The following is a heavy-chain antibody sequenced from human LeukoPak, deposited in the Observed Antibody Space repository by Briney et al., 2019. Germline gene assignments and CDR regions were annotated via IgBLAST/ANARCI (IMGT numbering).Heavy chain of an antibody. J-gene: IGHJ6*03. D-gene: IGHD3-10*01. CDR1: GGSISRYY. Sequence: SETLSLTCIVSGGSISRYYWSWIRQPPGRPLEWIGFISYSGSTNYNPSLKSRVTISVDTSKNQFSLKLSSVTAADTAVYYCAREVITMVRGVRLYYYYYMDVWGKGTTVTVSS. CDR2: ISYSGST. V-gene: IGHV4-59*01. CDR3: AREVITMVRGVRLYYYYYMDV.